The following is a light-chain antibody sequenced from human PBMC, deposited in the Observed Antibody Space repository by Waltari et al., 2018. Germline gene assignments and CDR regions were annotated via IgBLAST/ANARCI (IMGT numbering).Light chain of an antibody. CDR3: STWDYSLRAWV. J-gene: IGLJ3*02. Sequence: QSALTQEASVSGTVGQKVTLSCIGNNNNVGTYAVSWYQQISHGAPKTVMFGDFLPSGIPDRFSGSKSGTTASLTISGLQPEDEAVYYCSTWDYSLRAWVFGGGTILTVL. V-gene: IGLV1-36*01. CDR2: GD. CDR1: NNNVGTYA.